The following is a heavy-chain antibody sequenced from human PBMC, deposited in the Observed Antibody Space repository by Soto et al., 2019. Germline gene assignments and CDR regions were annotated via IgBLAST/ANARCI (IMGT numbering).Heavy chain of an antibody. CDR1: GGSISSGGYY. CDR2: IYYSGST. Sequence: SETLSLTCTVSGGSISSGGYYWSWIRQHPGKGLEWIGYIYYSGSTYYNPSLKSRVTISVDTSKNQFSLKLSSVTAADTAVYYCARAFVVVVAAPNSNWFDPWGQGTLVTVSS. D-gene: IGHD2-15*01. CDR3: ARAFVVVVAAPNSNWFDP. V-gene: IGHV4-31*03. J-gene: IGHJ5*02.